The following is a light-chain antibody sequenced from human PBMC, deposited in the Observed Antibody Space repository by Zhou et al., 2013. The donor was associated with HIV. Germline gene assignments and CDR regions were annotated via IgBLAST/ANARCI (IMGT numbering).Light chain of an antibody. J-gene: IGKJ4*01. CDR2: DAS. CDR3: QQRSHWPPEFT. V-gene: IGKV3-11*01. Sequence: EIVLTQSPATLSLSPGERATLSCRASQSVSRYLAWYQQKPGQAPRLLIFDASNRATGTPARFSGSGSGTDFTLTIASLEPEDFAVYFCQQRSHWPPEFTFGGGT. CDR1: QSVSRY.